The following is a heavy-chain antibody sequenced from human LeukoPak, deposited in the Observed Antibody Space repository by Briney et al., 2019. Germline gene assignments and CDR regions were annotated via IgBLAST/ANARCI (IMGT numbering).Heavy chain of an antibody. J-gene: IGHJ5*02. Sequence: GESLKISCKGSGYSFTSYWIGWVRQVPGKGLEWMGRIAPSDSYTNYNPSFEGHVTMSVEKSITTVYLQWSSLKASDTAMYYCVRQPPGVYDTTQNWFDPWGQGTLVTVSS. CDR1: GYSFTSYW. CDR2: IAPSDSYT. V-gene: IGHV5-10-1*01. CDR3: VRQPPGVYDTTQNWFDP. D-gene: IGHD3-22*01.